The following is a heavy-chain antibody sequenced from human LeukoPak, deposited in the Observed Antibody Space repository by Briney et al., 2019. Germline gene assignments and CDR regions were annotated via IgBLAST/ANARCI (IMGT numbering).Heavy chain of an antibody. V-gene: IGHV3-23*01. CDR2: ISGSGGST. CDR3: ARVRCSGGSCYAYWYFDL. D-gene: IGHD2-15*01. J-gene: IGHJ2*01. CDR1: GFTFSSYG. Sequence: GGSLRLSCAASGFTFSSYGMSWVRQAPGKGLEWVSAISGSGGSTNYADSVKGRFTISRDNSKNTLYLQMNSLRAEDTAVYYCARVRCSGGSCYAYWYFDLWGRGTLVTVSS.